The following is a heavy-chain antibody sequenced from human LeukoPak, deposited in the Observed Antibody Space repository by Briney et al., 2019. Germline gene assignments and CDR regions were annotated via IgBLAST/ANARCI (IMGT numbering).Heavy chain of an antibody. Sequence: GGSLRLSCAASGFTFSDYYMSWIRQAPGKRLEWVSYISSSGSTIYYADSVKGRFTISRDNAKNSLYLQMNSLRAEDTAVYYCARDSNSSSWYSFDYWGQGTLVTVSS. D-gene: IGHD6-13*01. V-gene: IGHV3-11*01. CDR2: ISSSGSTI. CDR1: GFTFSDYY. CDR3: ARDSNSSSWYSFDY. J-gene: IGHJ4*02.